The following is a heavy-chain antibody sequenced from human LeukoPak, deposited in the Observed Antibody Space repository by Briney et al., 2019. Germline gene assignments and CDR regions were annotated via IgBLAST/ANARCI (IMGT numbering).Heavy chain of an antibody. Sequence: SSQTLSLTCTVSGGSISTGSYYWTWIRQPAGKGLEWIGRMYTSGSTNYNPSLKSRVTISVDTSKNQFSLNLSSVTAADTAVYYCARDLERPYYFDYWGQGTLVTVSS. V-gene: IGHV4-61*02. CDR1: GGSISTGSYY. CDR3: ARDLERPYYFDY. D-gene: IGHD1-1*01. J-gene: IGHJ4*02. CDR2: MYTSGST.